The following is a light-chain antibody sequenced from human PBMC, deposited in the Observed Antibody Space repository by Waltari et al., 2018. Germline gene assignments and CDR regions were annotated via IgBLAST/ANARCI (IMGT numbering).Light chain of an antibody. CDR3: QKYVNLPAT. V-gene: IGKV3-20*01. Sequence: EIVLTQSPGTLSLSPGERANLSCRASQSVGRYLAWYQQKPGQAPRLLIYDASTRATGIPDRFSGSGSGTDFSLTISRLEPEDFAVYYCQKYVNLPATFGQVTKVEIK. CDR2: DAS. J-gene: IGKJ1*01. CDR1: QSVGRY.